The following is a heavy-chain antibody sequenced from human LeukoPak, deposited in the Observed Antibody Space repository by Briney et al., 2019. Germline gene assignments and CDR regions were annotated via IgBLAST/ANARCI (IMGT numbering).Heavy chain of an antibody. Sequence: GGALRLSCAASGFTRSTHVTSWVRQAPGEGLEWLSLILHNGDSTYYADSVKGRFTISRDNSKNTLYLQMNSLRAEDTAVYYCARLSSFAFDIWGQGTMVTVSS. V-gene: IGHV3-23*01. CDR3: ARLSSFAFDI. D-gene: IGHD3-16*02. CDR2: ILHNGDST. J-gene: IGHJ3*02. CDR1: GFTRSTHV.